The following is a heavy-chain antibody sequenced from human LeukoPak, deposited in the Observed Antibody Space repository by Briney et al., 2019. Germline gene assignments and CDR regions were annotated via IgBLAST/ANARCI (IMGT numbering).Heavy chain of an antibody. D-gene: IGHD3-10*01. Sequence: PGGSLRLSCAASGFTFSSYGMHWVRQAPGKGLEWVAVISYDGSNKYYADSVKDRFTISRDNSKNTLYLQMNSLRAEDTAVYYCARSRYYYGSGSYWDYWGQGTLVTVSS. CDR1: GFTFSSYG. CDR3: ARSRYYYGSGSYWDY. CDR2: ISYDGSNK. J-gene: IGHJ4*02. V-gene: IGHV3-30*03.